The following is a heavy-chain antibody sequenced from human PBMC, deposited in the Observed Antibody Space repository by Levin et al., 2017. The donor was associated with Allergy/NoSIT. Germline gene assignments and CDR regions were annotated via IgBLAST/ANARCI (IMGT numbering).Heavy chain of an antibody. V-gene: IGHV3-74*03. CDR2: MNADGSVT. J-gene: IGHJ4*02. CDR1: GFTFRSYW. Sequence: GESLKISCAASGFTFRSYWMFWVRQAPGKGLVWVSHMNADGSVTKYADPVKGRFTISRDNAKNSLYLQMNNLRAEDTAVYYCARRGWLAAPNTFDYWGQGCLVTVSS. CDR3: ARRGWLAAPNTFDY. D-gene: IGHD6-13*01.